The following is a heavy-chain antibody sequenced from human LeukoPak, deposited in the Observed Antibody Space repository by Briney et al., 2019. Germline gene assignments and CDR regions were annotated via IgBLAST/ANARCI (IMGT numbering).Heavy chain of an antibody. Sequence: SQTLSLTCAISGDSVSSNSAAWNWIRQSPSRGLEWLGRTYYRSKWYNDYAVSVKSRITINPDTSKNQFSLQLNSVTPEDTAVYYCASGNYYGSGRTYYYYMDVWGKGTTVTVSS. CDR3: ASGNYYGSGRTYYYYMDV. D-gene: IGHD3-10*01. J-gene: IGHJ6*03. V-gene: IGHV6-1*01. CDR2: TYYRSKWYN. CDR1: GDSVSSNSAA.